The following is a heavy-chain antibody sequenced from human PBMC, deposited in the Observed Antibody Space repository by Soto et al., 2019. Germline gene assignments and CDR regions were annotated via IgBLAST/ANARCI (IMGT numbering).Heavy chain of an antibody. Sequence: SVKVSCKASEGTFNSYAIARVRQAPGQGLEWMGGIIPYYNTLNYAQKFQDRVTITADDCTNTVYMELSSLRSDDTAVYFCASGASRWYPYFFDSWAQGTLVTVSS. J-gene: IGHJ4*02. V-gene: IGHV1-69*13. D-gene: IGHD6-13*01. CDR1: EGTFNSYA. CDR3: ASGASRWYPYFFDS. CDR2: IIPYYNTL.